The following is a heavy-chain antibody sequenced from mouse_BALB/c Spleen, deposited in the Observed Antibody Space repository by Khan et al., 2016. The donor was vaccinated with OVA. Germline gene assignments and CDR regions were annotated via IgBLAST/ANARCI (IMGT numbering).Heavy chain of an antibody. Sequence: EVQLQESGPGLVKPSQSLSITCTVTGYSITSDYAWNWIRQFPGNKLEWMGYISYSGRTSYNPSLNSRISITRDKSKNQFFLQLNSVTTEDTATYYGARSVTITTVVATDFDYWGQGTTLTVSS. V-gene: IGHV3-2*02. CDR2: ISYSGRT. D-gene: IGHD1-1*01. J-gene: IGHJ2*01. CDR1: GYSITSDYA. CDR3: ARSVTITTVVATDFDY.